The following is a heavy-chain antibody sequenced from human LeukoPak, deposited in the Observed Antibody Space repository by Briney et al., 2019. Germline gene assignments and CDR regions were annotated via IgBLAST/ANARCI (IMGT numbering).Heavy chain of an antibody. Sequence: ASVKVSCKASGYTFTSYYMHWVRQAPGQGLEWMGIINPSGGSTSYAQKFQGRVTMTRDMSTSTVYMELSSLRSEDTAVYYCARDHPNYGSGSSTFDYWGQGTLVTVSS. CDR2: INPSGGST. D-gene: IGHD3-10*01. CDR3: ARDHPNYGSGSSTFDY. V-gene: IGHV1-46*01. CDR1: GYTFTSYY. J-gene: IGHJ4*02.